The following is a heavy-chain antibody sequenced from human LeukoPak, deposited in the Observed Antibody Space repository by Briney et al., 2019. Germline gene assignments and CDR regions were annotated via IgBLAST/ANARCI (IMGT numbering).Heavy chain of an antibody. CDR3: AKGGKITTVRGAHDAFDI. V-gene: IGHV3-23*01. J-gene: IGHJ3*02. D-gene: IGHD3-10*01. CDR1: GFTFSSYA. CDR2: ISGSGGST. Sequence: PGGSLRLSCAASGFTFSSYAMSWVRQAPGKGLEGVSAISGSGGSTYYADSVKGRYTISRDNSKNTLYLQMNKLRAEDTAVYYCAKGGKITTVRGAHDAFDIWGQGTMVTVSS.